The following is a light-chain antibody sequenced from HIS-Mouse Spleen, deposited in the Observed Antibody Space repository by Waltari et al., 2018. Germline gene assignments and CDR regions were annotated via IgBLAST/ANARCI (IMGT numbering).Light chain of an antibody. J-gene: IGLJ2*01. CDR3: QAWDSSTANVV. CDR1: KLGDKY. CDR2: QDS. V-gene: IGLV3-1*01. Sequence: SYELTQPPSVSVSPGQTASITCSGDKLGDKYACWYQQKPGQSPVLVIYQDSTRPSGIPERFTGSNSGTTATLTISGTQAMDEADYYCQAWDSSTANVVFGGGTKLTVL.